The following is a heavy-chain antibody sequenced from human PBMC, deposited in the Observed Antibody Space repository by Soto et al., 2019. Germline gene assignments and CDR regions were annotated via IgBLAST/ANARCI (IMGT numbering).Heavy chain of an antibody. D-gene: IGHD1-26*01. CDR2: IIPIFGTA. J-gene: IGHJ4*02. Sequence: QVQLVQSGAEVKKPGYSVQVSCKASGGTFSSYAIRWGRQAPGQGLEWMGGIIPIFGTANYAQKFQGRVTIRAEKYTRTAYMELSSLRSEDTAVYYCGRSNSGRFDYWGQGALVTVSS. CDR1: GGTFSSYA. CDR3: GRSNSGRFDY. V-gene: IGHV1-69*06.